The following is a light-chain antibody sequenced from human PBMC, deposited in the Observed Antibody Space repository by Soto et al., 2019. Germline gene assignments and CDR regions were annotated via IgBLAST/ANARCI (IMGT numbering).Light chain of an antibody. J-gene: IGKJ4*01. CDR2: AAS. CDR1: QSISSY. Sequence: DIQMTQSPSSLSASVGDRVTITCRASQSISSYLNWYQQKPGKAPKLLIYAASSLHSGVTSRFSGSGSGADYTLTISSLQHEDLATYYCQQSYSTPLTFGGGTNVEIK. CDR3: QQSYSTPLT. V-gene: IGKV1-39*01.